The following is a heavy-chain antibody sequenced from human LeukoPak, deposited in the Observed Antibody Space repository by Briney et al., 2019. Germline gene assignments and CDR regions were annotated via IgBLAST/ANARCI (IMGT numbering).Heavy chain of an antibody. Sequence: SETLSLTCAVYGGSFSGYYWSWIRQAPVKGLEWIGEINHSGSTNYNPSLKSRVTISVDTSKNQFSLKLSSVTAADTAVYYCARARYNWNSNWFDPWGQGTLVTVSS. CDR3: ARARYNWNSNWFDP. CDR1: GGSFSGYY. CDR2: INHSGST. V-gene: IGHV4-34*01. D-gene: IGHD1-7*01. J-gene: IGHJ5*02.